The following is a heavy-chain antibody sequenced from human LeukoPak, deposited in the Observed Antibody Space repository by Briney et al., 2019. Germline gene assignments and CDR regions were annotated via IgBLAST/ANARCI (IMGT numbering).Heavy chain of an antibody. CDR2: ISGSGDST. CDR1: GFTFRSYG. V-gene: IGHV3-23*01. J-gene: IGHJ4*02. CDR3: AKSFRSTSLDY. Sequence: PGGTLRLSCAASGFTFRSYGMTWVRQAPGKGLEWVSAISGSGDSTYYADSVKGRFTISRDNSRNTLCLQMNSLRAGDTAVYYCAKSFRSTSLDYWGQGTLVTVSS. D-gene: IGHD2-2*01.